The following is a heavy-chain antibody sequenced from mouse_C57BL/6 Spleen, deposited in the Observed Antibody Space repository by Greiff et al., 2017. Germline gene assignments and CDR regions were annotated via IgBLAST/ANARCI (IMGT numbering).Heavy chain of an antibody. J-gene: IGHJ2*01. CDR2: INPYNGGT. CDR3: ARSGEKGLDY. Sequence: VQLQQSGPVLVKPGASVKMSCKASGYTFTDYYMNWVKQSHGKSLEWIGVINPYNGGTSYNQKFKGKATLTVDKSSSTAYMALNSLTSEDSAVYYYARSGEKGLDYWGQGTTLTVSS. D-gene: IGHD3-1*01. CDR1: GYTFTDYY. V-gene: IGHV1-19*01.